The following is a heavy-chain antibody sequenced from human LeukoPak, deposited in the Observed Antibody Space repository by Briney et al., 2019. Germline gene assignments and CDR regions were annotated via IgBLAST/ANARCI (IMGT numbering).Heavy chain of an antibody. CDR3: AKGGYSSGWSYFDY. CDR2: IRYDGSNK. J-gene: IGHJ4*02. D-gene: IGHD6-19*01. Sequence: GGSLRLSCAAAGFSFSNYGMHWVRQTPGKGLEWVAFIRYDGSNKYYADSVKGRFTISRDNSKNMLYLQMNSLRAEDTAVHYCAKGGYSSGWSYFDYWGQGTLVTVSS. V-gene: IGHV3-30*02. CDR1: GFSFSNYG.